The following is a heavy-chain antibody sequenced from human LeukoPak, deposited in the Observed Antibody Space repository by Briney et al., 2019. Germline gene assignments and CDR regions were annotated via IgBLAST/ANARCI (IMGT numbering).Heavy chain of an antibody. V-gene: IGHV1-24*01. D-gene: IGHD2-2*01. CDR2: FDPEDGET. CDR3: ATDRLGYCSSTSCYFDY. CDR1: GYTLTELS. Sequence: ASVKVSCKVSGYTLTELSMHWVRQAPGKGLEWMGGFDPEDGETIYAQKFQGRVTMTEDTSTDTAYMELGSLRSEDTAVYYCATDRLGYCSSTSCYFDYWGQGTLVTVSS. J-gene: IGHJ4*02.